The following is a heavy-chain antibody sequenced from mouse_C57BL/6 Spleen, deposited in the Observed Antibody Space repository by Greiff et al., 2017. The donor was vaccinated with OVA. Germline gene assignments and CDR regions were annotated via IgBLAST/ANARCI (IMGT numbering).Heavy chain of an antibody. Sequence: VQLQQSGAELVKPGASVQLFCQASGHTFHEYTIHWVKPRSGQGLEWIGWFYPGSGSIKYNEKFKDKATLTADKSSITVYMELSRLTSDDSAVYFCARHEALGLRRCSFDYWGQGTTLTVSS. CDR2: FYPGSGSI. D-gene: IGHD1-1*01. CDR3: ARHEALGLRRCSFDY. V-gene: IGHV1-62-2*01. J-gene: IGHJ2*01. CDR1: GHTFHEYT.